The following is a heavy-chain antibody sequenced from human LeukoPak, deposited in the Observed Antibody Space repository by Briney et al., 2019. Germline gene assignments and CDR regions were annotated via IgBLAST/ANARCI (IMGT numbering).Heavy chain of an antibody. D-gene: IGHD1-26*01. V-gene: IGHV1-18*01. J-gene: IGHJ4*02. Sequence: ASVKVSCKTSGYTFSGYGISWVRQDPGQGLEWMGWITGNNGNTNYAPSLQGRVTMTTDTSTSTAYMELTSLRSDDTAVYYCARDQRNSGSYRFEYWGQGTLVTVSS. CDR2: ITGNNGNT. CDR1: GYTFSGYG. CDR3: ARDQRNSGSYRFEY.